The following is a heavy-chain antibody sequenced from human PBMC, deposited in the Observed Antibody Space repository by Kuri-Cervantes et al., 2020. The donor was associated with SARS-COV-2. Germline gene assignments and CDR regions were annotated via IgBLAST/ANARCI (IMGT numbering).Heavy chain of an antibody. CDR1: GFIVSSSY. J-gene: IGHJ1*01. V-gene: IGHV3-66*02. CDR3: ARSCTYARCSEYFQH. D-gene: IGHD2-8*01. Sequence: GESLKISCAASGFIVSSSYMSWVRQAPGKGLEWVSIIYAGGGTYHADSVKGQFTISRDISKNTVFLQMNRLRPEDTAVYYCARSCTYARCSEYFQHWGQGTLVTVSS. CDR2: IYAGGGT.